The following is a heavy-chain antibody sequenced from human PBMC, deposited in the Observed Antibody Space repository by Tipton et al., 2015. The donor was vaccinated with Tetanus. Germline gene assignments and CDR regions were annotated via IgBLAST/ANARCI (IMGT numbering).Heavy chain of an antibody. D-gene: IGHD3-22*01. CDR3: ARVAYYYDSSGYYPLYYFDY. J-gene: IGHJ4*02. CDR2: ISSSGSTI. V-gene: IGHV3-11*01. Sequence: SLRLSCAASGFTFSDYYMSWIRQAPGKGLEWVSYISSSGSTIYYADSVKGRFTISRDNAKNSLYLQMNSLRAEDTAAYYCARVAYYYDSSGYYPLYYFDYWGQGTLVTVSS. CDR1: GFTFSDYY.